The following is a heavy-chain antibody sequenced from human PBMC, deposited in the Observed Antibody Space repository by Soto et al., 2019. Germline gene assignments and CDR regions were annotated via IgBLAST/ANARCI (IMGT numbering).Heavy chain of an antibody. CDR2: IWYDGSNI. D-gene: IGHD6-19*01. CDR3: ARQGYSSGWYDRNGFDI. V-gene: IGHV3-33*01. CDR1: GFTFSSYG. J-gene: IGHJ3*02. Sequence: QVQLVESGGGVVQPGRSLRLSCAASGFTFSSYGMHWVRQAPGKGLEWVAVIWYDGSNIYYTDSVKGRFTISRDNSKNTLYLQMNSLRAEDTAVYCCARQGYSSGWYDRNGFDIWGQGTMVTVSS.